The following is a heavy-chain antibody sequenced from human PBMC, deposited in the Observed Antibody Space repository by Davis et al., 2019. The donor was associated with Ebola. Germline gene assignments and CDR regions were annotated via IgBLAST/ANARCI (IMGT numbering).Heavy chain of an antibody. V-gene: IGHV1-8*01. CDR2: MNPNSGNT. Sequence: ASVKVSCKASGYTFTSYDINWVRQATGQGLEWMGWMNPNSGNTGYAQKFQGRVTMTRNTSISTAYMELSSLRSEDTAVYYCARLRYYDSSGYGYFQHWGQGTLVTVSS. J-gene: IGHJ1*01. D-gene: IGHD3-22*01. CDR1: GYTFTSYD. CDR3: ARLRYYDSSGYGYFQH.